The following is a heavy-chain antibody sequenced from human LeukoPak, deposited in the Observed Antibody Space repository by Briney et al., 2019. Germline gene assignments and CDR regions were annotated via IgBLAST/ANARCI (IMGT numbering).Heavy chain of an antibody. Sequence: PSETLSLTCTVSGGSISSYYWSWIRQPPGKGLEWIGYIYFSGSTNYNPSLRSRVTISLDTSNNQSSLKLSSVTTADTAVYYCARALTYCSTVSCTYFDYWGQGTLVTVSS. V-gene: IGHV4-59*01. CDR2: IYFSGST. CDR3: ARALTYCSTVSCTYFDY. D-gene: IGHD2-15*01. CDR1: GGSISSYY. J-gene: IGHJ4*02.